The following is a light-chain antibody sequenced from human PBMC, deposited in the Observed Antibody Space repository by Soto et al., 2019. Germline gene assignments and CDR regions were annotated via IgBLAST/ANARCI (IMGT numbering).Light chain of an antibody. J-gene: IGLJ2*01. CDR2: GNT. CDR1: GSNIGANYD. V-gene: IGLV1-40*01. Sequence: QSVLTQPPSMSGAPGQRVTISCSGSGSNIGANYDVHWYKQLPGTAPQVVMYGNTNRPSGVPDRFSGSKSGSYASLVITGLQADDEAEYYCQSFDNTLSASIFGGGTQLTVL. CDR3: QSFDNTLSASI.